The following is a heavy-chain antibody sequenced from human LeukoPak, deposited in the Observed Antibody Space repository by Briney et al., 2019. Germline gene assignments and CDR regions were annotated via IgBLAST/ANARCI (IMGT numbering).Heavy chain of an antibody. CDR3: ARDLELLFSSPGGTRGLDS. D-gene: IGHD3-10*02. V-gene: IGHV3-30-3*01. CDR1: GFTFSNYA. Sequence: QAGGSLRLSCAASGFTFSNYAMHWVRQAPSKGLEWVAVISYDGTTKYYADSVKGRFTISRDNSKNTLYLQMNSLRAEDTAVYYCARDLELLFSSPGGTRGLDSWGQGTLVTVSS. J-gene: IGHJ4*02. CDR2: ISYDGTTK.